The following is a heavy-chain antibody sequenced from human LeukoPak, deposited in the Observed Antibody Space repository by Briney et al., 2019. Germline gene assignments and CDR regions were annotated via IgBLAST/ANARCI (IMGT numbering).Heavy chain of an antibody. J-gene: IGHJ4*02. V-gene: IGHV3-21*01. D-gene: IGHD2-2*01. CDR2: ISSSSSYV. Sequence: PGGSLRLSCAASGFTFSSYSMNWVRQAPGKGLEWVSSISSSSSYVYYADSVKGRFTISRDNAKNSLYLQMNSLRAEDTAVYYCARGRVPAAMRNSYYFDYWDQGTLVTVSS. CDR3: ARGRVPAAMRNSYYFDY. CDR1: GFTFSSYS.